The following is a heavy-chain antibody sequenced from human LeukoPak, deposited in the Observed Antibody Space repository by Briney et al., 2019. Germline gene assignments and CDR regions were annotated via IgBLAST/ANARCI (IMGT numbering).Heavy chain of an antibody. CDR1: GFTFSSYA. D-gene: IGHD2-15*01. CDR3: AMSGGSSYVHFDY. Sequence: PGGSLRLSCAASGFTFSSYAMSWVRQAPGKGLEWVSAISGSGGSTYYADSVKGRFTISRDNSKNTLYLQMKSLRAEDTAVYYCAMSGGSSYVHFDYWGQGTLVAVSS. J-gene: IGHJ4*02. V-gene: IGHV3-23*01. CDR2: ISGSGGST.